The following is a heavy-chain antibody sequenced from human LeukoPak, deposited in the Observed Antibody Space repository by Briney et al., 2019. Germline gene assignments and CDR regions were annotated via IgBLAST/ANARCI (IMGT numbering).Heavy chain of an antibody. D-gene: IGHD3-22*01. V-gene: IGHV4-59*08. Sequence: SETLSLTCTVSGDSISSYYWSWIRQPPGKGLEWIGYIYYSGRTNYNPSLKSRVTISLDTSKNQFSLKLSSVTAADTAVYHCARHYDSSGYWYYFDYWGQGTLVTVSS. J-gene: IGHJ4*02. CDR2: IYYSGRT. CDR1: GDSISSYY. CDR3: ARHYDSSGYWYYFDY.